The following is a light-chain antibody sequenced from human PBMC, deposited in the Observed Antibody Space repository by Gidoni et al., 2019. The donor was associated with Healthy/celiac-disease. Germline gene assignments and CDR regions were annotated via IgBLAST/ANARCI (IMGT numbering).Light chain of an antibody. CDR3: QHYYTTPHT. Sequence: DIVRTQSPDSLSVSLGGRATFNCKSSQSVLYSSNNKNYLAWYQQKPGQPPRLLIYWASTRESGVPDRFSGSGSGTDFTLTISSLQAEDVAVYYCQHYYTTPHTFGQGTKVEIK. J-gene: IGKJ1*01. CDR1: QSVLYSSNNKNY. CDR2: WAS. V-gene: IGKV4-1*01.